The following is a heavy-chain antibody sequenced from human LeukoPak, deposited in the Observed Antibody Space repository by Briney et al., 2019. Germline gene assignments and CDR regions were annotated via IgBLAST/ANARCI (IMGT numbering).Heavy chain of an antibody. CDR3: AREYYYGSGSYYTPHPTTVDY. D-gene: IGHD3-10*01. Sequence: GSLRLSCAASGFTFSSYTMNWVRQPPGKGLEWIRSIYYSGSTYYNPSLKSRVTISVDTSKNQFSLKLSSVTAADTAVYYCAREYYYGSGSYYTPHPTTVDYWGQGTLVTVSS. CDR1: GFTFSSYT. J-gene: IGHJ4*02. V-gene: IGHV4-39*07. CDR2: IYYSGST.